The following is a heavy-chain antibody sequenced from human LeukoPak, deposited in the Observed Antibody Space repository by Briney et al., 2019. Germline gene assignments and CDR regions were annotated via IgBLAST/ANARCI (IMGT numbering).Heavy chain of an antibody. CDR3: ARDQVGYCSSTGCYWGGDFDY. CDR2: ISAYNGNT. Sequence: ASVKVSCKASGYTFTSYGISWVRQAPGQGLEWMGWISAYNGNTNYAQKLQGRVTMTTDTSTSTAYMELRSLRSDDTAVYYCARDQVGYCSSTGCYWGGDFDYWGQGTLVTVSS. CDR1: GYTFTSYG. J-gene: IGHJ4*02. D-gene: IGHD2-2*01. V-gene: IGHV1-18*01.